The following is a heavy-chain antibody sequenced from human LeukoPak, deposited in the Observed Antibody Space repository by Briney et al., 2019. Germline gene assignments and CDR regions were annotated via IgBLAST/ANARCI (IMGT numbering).Heavy chain of an antibody. CDR2: ISSSGSTI. CDR3: ARGSSYYDSRDTRSVV. Sequence: PGGSLRLSCAASGFTFSSYEMNWVRQAPGKGLEWVSYISSSGSTIYYADSVKGRFTISRDNAKNSLYLQMNSLRAEDTAVYCCARGSSYYDSRDTRSVVWGQGTLVTVSS. CDR1: GFTFSSYE. V-gene: IGHV3-48*03. J-gene: IGHJ4*02. D-gene: IGHD3-22*01.